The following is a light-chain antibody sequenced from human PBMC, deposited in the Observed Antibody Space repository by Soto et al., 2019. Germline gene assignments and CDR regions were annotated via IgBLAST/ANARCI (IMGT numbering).Light chain of an antibody. Sequence: QLVLTQSSSASASLGSSVKLTCTLSSGHSSYIIAWHQQQPGKAPRYLMKLEGSGSYNKGSGVPDRFPGSSSGADRYLTISNLQFEDEADYYCETWDSKVVFGGGTKLTVL. CDR1: SGHSSYI. J-gene: IGLJ2*01. V-gene: IGLV4-60*02. CDR2: LEGSGSY. CDR3: ETWDSKVV.